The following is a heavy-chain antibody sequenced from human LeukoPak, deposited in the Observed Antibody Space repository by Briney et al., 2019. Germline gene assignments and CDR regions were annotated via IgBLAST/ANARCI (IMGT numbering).Heavy chain of an antibody. J-gene: IGHJ4*02. CDR3: ARHYTDIVLMVYAIRGGAFDY. V-gene: IGHV4-31*03. Sequence: SETLSLTCTVSGGSISSGGYYWSWIRQHPGKGLEWIGYIYYSGSTYYNPSLKSRVTISVDTSKNQFSLKLSSVTAADTAVYYCARHYTDIVLMVYAIRGGAFDYWGQGTLVTVSS. D-gene: IGHD2-8*01. CDR2: IYYSGST. CDR1: GGSISSGGYY.